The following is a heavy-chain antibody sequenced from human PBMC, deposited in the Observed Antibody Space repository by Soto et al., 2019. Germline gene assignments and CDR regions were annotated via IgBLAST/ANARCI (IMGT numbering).Heavy chain of an antibody. D-gene: IGHD6-6*01. J-gene: IGHJ6*02. CDR1: GGSISSSSYY. Sequence: SETLSLTCTVSGGSISSSSYYWGWIRQPPGKGLEWIGSIYYSGSTYYNPSLKSRVTISVDTSKNQFSLKLSSVTAADTAVYYCARHDSIAARGRYYYGMDVWGQGTTVTVSS. CDR2: IYYSGST. V-gene: IGHV4-39*01. CDR3: ARHDSIAARGRYYYGMDV.